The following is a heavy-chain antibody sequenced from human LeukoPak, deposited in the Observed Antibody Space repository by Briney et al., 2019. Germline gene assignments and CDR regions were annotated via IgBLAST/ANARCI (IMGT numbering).Heavy chain of an antibody. CDR2: IYYSGST. Sequence: SETLSLTCTVSGGSVSVYYWSWIRQPPGKGLEWIGYIYYSGSTNYNPSLKSRGTLSVDTSRNHISLKLRSVTAADTAVYYCARQTMVRGVIPYYFDYWGQGTLVTVSS. V-gene: IGHV4-59*02. CDR1: GGSVSVYY. CDR3: ARQTMVRGVIPYYFDY. D-gene: IGHD3-10*01. J-gene: IGHJ4*02.